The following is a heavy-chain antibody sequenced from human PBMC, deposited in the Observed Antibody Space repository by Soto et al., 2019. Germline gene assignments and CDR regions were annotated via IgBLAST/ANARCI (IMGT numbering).Heavy chain of an antibody. Sequence: QVQLVESGGGVVQPGRSLRLSCAASGFIFSNYGMHWVRQAPGKGLECAAVIWYDGSNKYYLDSVKGRFTISRDNSKNTLYLQMNSLRAEDTAVYYCARDWSPRGYCTNAVCLYAFDIWGQGTMVTVSS. V-gene: IGHV3-33*01. CDR1: GFIFSNYG. CDR3: ARDWSPRGYCTNAVCLYAFDI. J-gene: IGHJ3*02. D-gene: IGHD2-8*01. CDR2: IWYDGSNK.